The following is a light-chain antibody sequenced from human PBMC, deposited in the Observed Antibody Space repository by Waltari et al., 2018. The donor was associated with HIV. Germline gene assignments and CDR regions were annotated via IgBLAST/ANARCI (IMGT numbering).Light chain of an antibody. V-gene: IGLV2-8*01. Sequence: QSALTQPPSASGSPGQSVTISCTGTSSDVGGYDYVSWYQHHPGKVPRLIMYEGSKRPSGVQDRFSGLKSGHTSSLTVSGLQAEDEADYYCTSYAGSGEYVFGTGTKVTVL. CDR2: EGS. CDR3: TSYAGSGEYV. CDR1: SSDVGGYDY. J-gene: IGLJ1*01.